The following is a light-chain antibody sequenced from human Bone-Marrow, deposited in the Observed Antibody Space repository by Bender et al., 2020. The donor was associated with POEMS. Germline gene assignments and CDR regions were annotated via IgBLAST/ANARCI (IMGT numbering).Light chain of an antibody. J-gene: IGLJ1*01. CDR3: QACSSSTRFV. Sequence: SYELTQPPSVSVSPGQTASVTCSGEKLGDKNVCWYQQRTGQSPVLIIYRDNERPSGIPDRFTASNSGTTATLTIRGTQPMDEADYYCQACSSSTRFVFGTGTQLTVL. CDR2: RDN. CDR1: KLGDKN. V-gene: IGLV3-1*01.